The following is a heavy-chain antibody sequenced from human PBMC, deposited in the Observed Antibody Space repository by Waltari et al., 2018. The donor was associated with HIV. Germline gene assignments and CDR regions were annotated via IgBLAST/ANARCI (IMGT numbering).Heavy chain of an antibody. D-gene: IGHD3-22*01. CDR2: ISGRGGST. CDR1: GFTFSSYA. CDR3: AKDFEAKNGGSSMIVVVITRPYYYYYGMDV. Sequence: EVQLLESGGGLVQPGGSLRLSCAASGFTFSSYAMSWVRQAPGKGLAWVSAISGRGGSTYYADSVKGRFTISRDNSKNTLYLQMNSLRAEDTAVYYCAKDFEAKNGGSSMIVVVITRPYYYYYGMDVWGQGTTVTVSS. V-gene: IGHV3-23*01. J-gene: IGHJ6*02.